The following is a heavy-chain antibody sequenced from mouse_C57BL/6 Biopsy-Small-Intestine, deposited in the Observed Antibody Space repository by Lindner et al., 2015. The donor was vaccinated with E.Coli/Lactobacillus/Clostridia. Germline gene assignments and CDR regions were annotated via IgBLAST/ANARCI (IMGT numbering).Heavy chain of an antibody. Sequence: VQLQESGGGLVKPGGSLKLTCAASGFTFSDSGMHWVRQAPEKGLEWVAYISSGSSFIYYADTVKGRFTISRDNGKKTLFLQMTSLRSEDTAMYYCARRGITTVVGHWYFDFWGTGTTVTVSS. CDR3: ARRGITTVVGHWYFDF. J-gene: IGHJ1*03. CDR1: GFTFSDSG. D-gene: IGHD1-1*01. CDR2: ISSGSSFI. V-gene: IGHV5-17*01.